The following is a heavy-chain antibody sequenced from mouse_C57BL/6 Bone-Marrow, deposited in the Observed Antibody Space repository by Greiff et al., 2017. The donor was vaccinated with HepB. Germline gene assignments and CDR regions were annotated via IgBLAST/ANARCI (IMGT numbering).Heavy chain of an antibody. D-gene: IGHD1-1*01. CDR1: GFTFSSYT. Sequence: EVKVEESGGGLVKPGGSLKLSCAASGFTFSSYTMSWVRQTPEKRLEWVATISGGGGNTYYPDSVKGRFTLSRDNAKNTLYLQVSSLRSEGTALYYCARSLITTVTVWYFDVWGTGTTVTVSS. CDR3: ARSLITTVTVWYFDV. V-gene: IGHV5-9*01. CDR2: ISGGGGNT. J-gene: IGHJ1*03.